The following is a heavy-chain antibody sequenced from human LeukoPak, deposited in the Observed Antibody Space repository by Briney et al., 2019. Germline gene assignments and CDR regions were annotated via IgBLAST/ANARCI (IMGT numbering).Heavy chain of an antibody. CDR2: IYSDGDT. V-gene: IGHV3-53*01. CDR1: GFIVSSNH. J-gene: IGHJ5*02. CDR3: AVYSYGSSSWFDP. D-gene: IGHD5-18*01. Sequence: GGSLRLSCAASGFIVSSNHMSWVRQAPGKGLEWVSLIYSDGDTNYAESVKGRFTISRDSSKNTLYLQMNSLRAEDTAVYYCAVYSYGSSSWFDPWGQGTLVTVSS.